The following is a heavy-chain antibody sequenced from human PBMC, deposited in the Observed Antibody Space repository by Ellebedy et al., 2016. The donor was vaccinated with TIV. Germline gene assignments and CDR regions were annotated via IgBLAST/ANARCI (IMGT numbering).Heavy chain of an antibody. V-gene: IGHV1-69*06. CDR3: AAAAIRPARLYYYYGMDV. CDR2: IIPIFGTA. CDR1: GGTFSSYA. Sequence: ASVKVSCKASGGTFSSYAISWVRQAPGQGLEWMGGIIPIFGTANYAQKFQGRVTITADKSTSTAYMELSSLRCEDTAVYYCAAAAIRPARLYYYYGMDVWGQGTTVTVSS. J-gene: IGHJ6*02. D-gene: IGHD2-2*01.